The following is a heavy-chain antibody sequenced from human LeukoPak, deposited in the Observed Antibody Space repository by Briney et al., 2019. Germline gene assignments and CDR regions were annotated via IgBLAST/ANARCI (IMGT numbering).Heavy chain of an antibody. J-gene: IGHJ4*02. Sequence: SETLSLTCTVSGGSLSTYFWSWIRQPPGKGLEWIGYVYHDGSTNYNPSLNRRVAISVYTSQNEFSLKLTSVTAADTAVYYCARGETYSSGWPYFDYWGQGTLVTVSS. D-gene: IGHD6-19*01. CDR2: VYHDGST. CDR3: ARGETYSSGWPYFDY. CDR1: GGSLSTYF. V-gene: IGHV4-59*12.